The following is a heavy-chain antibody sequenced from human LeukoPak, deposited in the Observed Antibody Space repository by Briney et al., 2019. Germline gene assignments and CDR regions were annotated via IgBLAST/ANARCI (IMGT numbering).Heavy chain of an antibody. Sequence: SETLSLTCTVSGGSISSSSYYWGWIRQPPGKGLEWIGSIYYSGSTNYNPSLKSRVTISVDTSKNQFSLKLSSVTAADTAVYYCAREAVSGSYYNYWGQGTLVTVSS. J-gene: IGHJ4*02. D-gene: IGHD1-26*01. CDR2: IYYSGST. CDR1: GGSISSSSYY. CDR3: AREAVSGSYYNY. V-gene: IGHV4-39*07.